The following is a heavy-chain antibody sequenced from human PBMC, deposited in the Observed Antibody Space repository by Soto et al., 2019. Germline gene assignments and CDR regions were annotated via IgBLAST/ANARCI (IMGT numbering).Heavy chain of an antibody. CDR1: GFTFSSYA. J-gene: IGHJ3*01. V-gene: IGHV3-30-3*01. CDR3: ASGKARPYYYDSCGYYLDVFDF. CDR2: ISYDGSNK. D-gene: IGHD3-22*01. Sequence: GGTLRLSCAASGFTFSSYAMHWVRQAPGKGLEWVAVISYDGSNKYYADSVKGRFTISRDNSKNTLYLQMNSLRAEDTAVYYCASGKARPYYYDSCGYYLDVFDFWGQGTMVTGSS.